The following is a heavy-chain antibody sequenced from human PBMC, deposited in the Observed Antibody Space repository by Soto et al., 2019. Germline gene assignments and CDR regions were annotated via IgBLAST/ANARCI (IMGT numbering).Heavy chain of an antibody. J-gene: IGHJ4*02. CDR3: ASEASSGWYVGAGPFDY. D-gene: IGHD6-19*01. V-gene: IGHV3-74*01. CDR1: GFTFSSYW. CDR2: IKSDGSST. Sequence: GGSLRLSCAASGFTFSSYWMHWVRQAPGKGLVWVSRIKSDGSSTHYADSVKGRLTISRDNAKNRLYLQMNVMRAEDTAVYYCASEASSGWYVGAGPFDYWGQGTLVTVSS.